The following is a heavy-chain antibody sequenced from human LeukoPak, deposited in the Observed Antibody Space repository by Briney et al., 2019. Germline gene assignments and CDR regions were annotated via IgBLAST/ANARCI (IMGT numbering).Heavy chain of an antibody. V-gene: IGHV1-69*13. Sequence: GASVKVSCKASGGTFSSYAISWVRQAPGQGLEWMGGIIPILGTANYAQKFQGRVTITADESTSTAYMELSSLRSEDTAVYYCAREGVVVAATAYNWFDPWGQGTLVTVSS. J-gene: IGHJ5*02. CDR1: GGTFSSYA. CDR3: AREGVVVAATAYNWFDP. D-gene: IGHD2-15*01. CDR2: IIPILGTA.